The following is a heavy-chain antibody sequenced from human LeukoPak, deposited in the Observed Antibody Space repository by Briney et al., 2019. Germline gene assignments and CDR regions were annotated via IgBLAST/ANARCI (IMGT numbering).Heavy chain of an antibody. D-gene: IGHD6-13*01. V-gene: IGHV3-23*01. CDR2: ISHSGGST. J-gene: IGHJ4*02. Sequence: GGSLRLSCAASGFTFSSYAMSWVRQAPGKGLEWVSAISHSGGSTYYADSVKGRFTVSRDNSKNTLYLQLNSLRAEDTAVYYCAKQASSHLEAYFDYWGQGTLVTVSS. CDR1: GFTFSSYA. CDR3: AKQASSHLEAYFDY.